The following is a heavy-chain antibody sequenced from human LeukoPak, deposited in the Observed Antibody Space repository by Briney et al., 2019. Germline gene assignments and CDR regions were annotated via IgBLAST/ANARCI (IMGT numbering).Heavy chain of an antibody. J-gene: IGHJ5*02. V-gene: IGHV3-48*02. CDR1: GFTFSIYS. D-gene: IGHD6-19*01. CDR3: AKGLTTDTSGCCWFDP. CDR2: ISRSSSTL. Sequence: GGSLRLSCVASGFTFSIYSMNWVSQAPGKELEWVSYISRSSSTLYYADSVRGRFTTSRDNDKNSLYLQMNSLRDADTAVYYCAKGLTTDTSGCCWFDPWGQGTLVTVSS.